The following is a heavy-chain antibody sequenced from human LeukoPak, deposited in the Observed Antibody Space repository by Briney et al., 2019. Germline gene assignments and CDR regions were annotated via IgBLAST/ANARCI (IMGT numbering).Heavy chain of an antibody. CDR1: GGTFSGYY. V-gene: IGHV4-34*01. D-gene: IGHD3-22*01. CDR3: ARHVSSDSSGYDGYYYYYMDV. CDR2: INHSGST. J-gene: IGHJ6*03. Sequence: KSSETLSLTCAVYGGTFSGYYWSWIRQPPGKGLEWIGDINHSGSTNYNPSLKSRVTISVDTSKNQFSLKLSSVTAADTAVYYCARHVSSDSSGYDGYYYYYMDVWGKGTTVTISS.